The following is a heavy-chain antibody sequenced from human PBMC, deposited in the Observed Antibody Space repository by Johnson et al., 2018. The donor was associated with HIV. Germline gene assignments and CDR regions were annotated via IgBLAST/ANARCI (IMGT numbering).Heavy chain of an antibody. D-gene: IGHD3-10*01. CDR2: ISSSGSTI. J-gene: IGHJ3*02. CDR1: GFTFSDYY. V-gene: IGHV3-11*04. CDR3: ASGYYYGSGTYHGAFDI. Sequence: QVQLVESGGGLVQPGGSLRLSCAASGFTFSDYYMSWIRQAPGKGLEWVSYISSSGSTIFYADSVKGRFTISRDNAKNSLYLQMHSRRAEDTAVYYCASGYYYGSGTYHGAFDIWGQGTMVTVSS.